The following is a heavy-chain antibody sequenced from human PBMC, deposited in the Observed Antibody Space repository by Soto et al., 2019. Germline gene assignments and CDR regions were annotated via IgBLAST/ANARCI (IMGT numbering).Heavy chain of an antibody. Sequence: LILSCAASGFTFSSYGMHWVRQAPGKGLEWVAVISYDGSNKYYADSVKGRFTISRDNSKNTLYLQMNSLRAEDTAVYYCAKGIQLWYYYYYGMDVWGQGTTVTVSS. D-gene: IGHD5-18*01. V-gene: IGHV3-30*18. J-gene: IGHJ6*02. CDR2: ISYDGSNK. CDR3: AKGIQLWYYYYYGMDV. CDR1: GFTFSSYG.